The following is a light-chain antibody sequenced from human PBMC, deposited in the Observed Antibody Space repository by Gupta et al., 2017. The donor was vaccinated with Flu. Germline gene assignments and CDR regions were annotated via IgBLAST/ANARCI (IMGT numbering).Light chain of an antibody. CDR3: QHNNSYSAHD. V-gene: IGKV1-5*03. Sequence: SIGDRVTITCLASQSVNAWLAWYQQKPGKAPKLLIYKASTLESGVPSRFSGSGYGTEFTLTISCRQPDDFAAYYCQHNNSYSAHDFGEGTKLEIK. CDR1: QSVNAW. J-gene: IGKJ2*01. CDR2: KAS.